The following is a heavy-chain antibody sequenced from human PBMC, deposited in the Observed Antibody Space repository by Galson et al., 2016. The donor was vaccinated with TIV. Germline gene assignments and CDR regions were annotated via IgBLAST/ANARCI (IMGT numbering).Heavy chain of an antibody. D-gene: IGHD3-16*01. CDR2: INAGTGDT. J-gene: IGHJ6*02. Sequence: SVKVSCKASGYTITSYAMHWVRQAPGQRFEWMGWINAGTGDTKFSQKFQGRVTLTRDTSASTVYMGLSSLTSEDTAVYYCARDFGGSFSPFYGMDVWDQGTTVTVSS. CDR3: ARDFGGSFSPFYGMDV. CDR1: GYTITSYA. V-gene: IGHV1-3*01.